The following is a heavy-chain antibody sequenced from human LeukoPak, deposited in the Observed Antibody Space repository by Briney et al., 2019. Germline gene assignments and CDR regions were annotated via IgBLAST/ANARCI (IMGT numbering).Heavy chain of an antibody. D-gene: IGHD1-26*01. CDR3: ARHGGSYTFDY. J-gene: IGHJ4*02. CDR2: IDYNERT. CDR1: GGPISSYY. Sequence: SETLSLTCTVSGGPISSYYWSWIRQAPGKGLEWIGNIDYNERTKYNPSPKSRVTISVDTSKNQFSLKLNSVTAADTAVYYCARHGGSYTFDYWGQGTLVTVSS. V-gene: IGHV4-59*08.